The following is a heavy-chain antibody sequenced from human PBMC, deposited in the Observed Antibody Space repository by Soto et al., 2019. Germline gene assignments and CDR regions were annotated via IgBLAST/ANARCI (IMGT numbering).Heavy chain of an antibody. CDR1: GGSISSYY. Sequence: SETLSLTCTVSGGSISSYYWSWIRQPPGKGLEWIGYMYYGGRTNYNPSLKSRVTISVDTSKMQVSLKLSSGTAADTAGYFCARGTPSPLIVRSSRGPWFDPWGQGTRVTVSS. CDR2: MYYGGRT. J-gene: IGHJ5*02. D-gene: IGHD2-15*01. CDR3: ARGTPSPLIVRSSRGPWFDP. V-gene: IGHV4-59*08.